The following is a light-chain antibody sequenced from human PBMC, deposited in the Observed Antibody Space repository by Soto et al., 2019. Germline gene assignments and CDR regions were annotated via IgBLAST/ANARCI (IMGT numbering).Light chain of an antibody. CDR2: KAS. CDR3: QHYASYPIT. CDR1: QSVTYW. J-gene: IGKJ4*01. V-gene: IGKV1-5*03. Sequence: DIQMTQSPSTLSASVGDRVTISCRASQSVTYWLAWYQQKPGEAPKLLIYKASILENGVPSRFGGSGSGTEFSLTINGLQPDDFATYYCQHYASYPITFGGGTRVEIK.